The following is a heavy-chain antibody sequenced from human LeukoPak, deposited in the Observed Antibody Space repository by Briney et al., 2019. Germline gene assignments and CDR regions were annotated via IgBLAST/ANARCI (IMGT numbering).Heavy chain of an antibody. Sequence: GGSLRLSCAASGFTLSSYAMHWVRQAPGKGLEWVSYISSSSSTIYYADSVKGRFTISRDNAKNSLYLQMNSLRAEDTAVYYCARGVRGVDYWGQGTLVTVSS. CDR1: GFTLSSYA. J-gene: IGHJ4*02. CDR2: ISSSSSTI. V-gene: IGHV3-48*01. D-gene: IGHD3-16*01. CDR3: ARGVRGVDY.